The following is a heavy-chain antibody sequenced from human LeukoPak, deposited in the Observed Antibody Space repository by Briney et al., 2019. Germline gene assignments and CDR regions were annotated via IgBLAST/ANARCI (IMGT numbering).Heavy chain of an antibody. V-gene: IGHV3-74*01. Sequence: GGSLRLSCAASGFTFSNYWVHWVRQAPGKGLVWVSCIETNGRSTFYADSVKGRFTISRDNAKNTVYLQMNSLRAEDTAVYYCARDGVGSMPLDYWGQGILVTVSS. CDR1: GFTFSNYW. CDR2: IETNGRST. CDR3: ARDGVGSMPLDY. D-gene: IGHD1-26*01. J-gene: IGHJ4*02.